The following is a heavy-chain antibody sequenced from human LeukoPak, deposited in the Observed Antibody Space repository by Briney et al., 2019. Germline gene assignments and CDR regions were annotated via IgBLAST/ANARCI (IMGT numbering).Heavy chain of an antibody. V-gene: IGHV3-33*01. CDR3: ARSGLGYCSSTSCPRDAFDI. D-gene: IGHD2-2*01. Sequence: GGSLRLSCAASGFTFSSYGMHWVRQAPGKGLEWVAVIWYDGSNKYYADSVKGRFTISRDNSKNTLYLQMNSLRAEDTAVYYCARSGLGYCSSTSCPRDAFDIWGQGTMVTVSS. CDR2: IWYDGSNK. CDR1: GFTFSSYG. J-gene: IGHJ3*02.